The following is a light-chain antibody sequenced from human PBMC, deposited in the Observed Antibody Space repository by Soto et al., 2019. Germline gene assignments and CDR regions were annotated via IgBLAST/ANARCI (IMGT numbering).Light chain of an antibody. Sequence: EIVLTQSPGTLSLSPGESATLSCRASRSLDSGQLAVYQQKVGRAPRLLIHDAFMRATGIPDRFSGSGSGTDFTLTIARLEPEYFAVYYCQQYGDSPRTFGQGTRLEI. CDR2: DAF. CDR3: QQYGDSPRT. J-gene: IGKJ5*01. CDR1: RSLDSGQ. V-gene: IGKV3-20*01.